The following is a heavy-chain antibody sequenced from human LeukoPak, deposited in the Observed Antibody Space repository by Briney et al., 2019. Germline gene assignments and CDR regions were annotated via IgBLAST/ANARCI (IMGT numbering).Heavy chain of an antibody. V-gene: IGHV4-39*01. J-gene: IGHJ6*03. D-gene: IGHD3-22*01. CDR1: GGSISSSSYY. Sequence: PSETLSLTCTVSGGSISSSSYYWGWIRQPPGKGLEWIGSIYYSGSTYYNPSLKSRVTISVDTSKNQFSLKLSSVTAADTAVYYCARHEAPYYEAYYYYMDVWGKGTTVTVSS. CDR2: IYYSGST. CDR3: ARHEAPYYEAYYYYMDV.